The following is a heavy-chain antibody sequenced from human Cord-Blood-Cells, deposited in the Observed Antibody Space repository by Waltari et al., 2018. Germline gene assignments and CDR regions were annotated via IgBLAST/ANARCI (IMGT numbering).Heavy chain of an antibody. CDR3: ARGCSSTSCYDAFDI. CDR2: INPNSGGT. J-gene: IGHJ3*02. D-gene: IGHD2-2*01. Sequence: QGQLVQAGAEVKKPGPAVKGSCKASESTFPGYYMHWVRQAPGQGIEWMGRINPNSGGTNYAQKFQGRVTMTRDTSISTAYMELSRLRSDDTAVYYCARGCSSTSCYDAFDIWGQGTMVTVSS. CDR1: ESTFPGYY. V-gene: IGHV1-2*06.